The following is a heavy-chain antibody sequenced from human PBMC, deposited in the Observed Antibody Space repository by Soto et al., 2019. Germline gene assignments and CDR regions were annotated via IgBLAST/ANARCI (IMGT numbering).Heavy chain of an antibody. D-gene: IGHD1-1*01. J-gene: IGHJ4*02. V-gene: IGHV1-18*01. CDR3: ARRRYGDY. CDR2: ISPNNGNT. Sequence: QVHLVQSGAEVKKPGASVKDSCKASGYTFTSYGITWVRQAPGQGLEWRGWISPNNGNTDYAQKLQGRVIVTRDTSTRTAYLDLRSRRSDDTAVYYCARRRYGDYWGQGARVTVSS. CDR1: GYTFTSYG.